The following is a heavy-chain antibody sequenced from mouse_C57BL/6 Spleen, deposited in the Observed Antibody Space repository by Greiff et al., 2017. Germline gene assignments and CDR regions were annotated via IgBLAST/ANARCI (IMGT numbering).Heavy chain of an antibody. V-gene: IGHV1-50*01. CDR1: GYTFTSYW. D-gene: IGHD1-1*01. CDR2: IDPSDSYT. Sequence: QVQLQQSGAELVKPGASVKLSCKASGYTFTSYWMQWVKQRPGQGLEWIGEIDPSDSYTNYNQKFKGKATLTVDTSSSTAYMQLSSLTSEDSAVYYCARGYYGSSYVTYFDYWGQGTTLTVSS. CDR3: ARGYYGSSYVTYFDY. J-gene: IGHJ2*01.